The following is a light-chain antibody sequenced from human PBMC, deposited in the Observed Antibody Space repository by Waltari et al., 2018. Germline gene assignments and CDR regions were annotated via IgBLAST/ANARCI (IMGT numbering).Light chain of an antibody. CDR3: QQYGNSPLMYT. V-gene: IGKV3-20*01. CDR1: QSVSSSY. J-gene: IGKJ2*01. CDR2: GAS. Sequence: EIVLTQSPGTLSLSPGERATLSCRASQSVSSSYLAWYRQQPGQSPRLLIYGASSRTTGIPDRFSGRGSGTDFTLTISRLEPEDFAVYYCQQYGNSPLMYTFGQGTKLEIK.